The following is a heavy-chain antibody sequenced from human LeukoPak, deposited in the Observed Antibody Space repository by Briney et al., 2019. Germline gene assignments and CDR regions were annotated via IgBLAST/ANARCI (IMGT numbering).Heavy chain of an antibody. J-gene: IGHJ4*02. V-gene: IGHV3-15*01. CDR1: GFTFSNAW. CDR3: TTDTRGDYGLYYFDY. CDR2: IKSKTDGGTT. D-gene: IGHD2-21*02. Sequence: GSLRLSCAASGFTFSNAWMSWVRQAPGKGLEWVGRIKSKTDGGTTDYAAPVKGRFTISRDDSKNTLYLQMNSLKTEDTAVYYCTTDTRGDYGLYYFDYWGQGTLVTVSS.